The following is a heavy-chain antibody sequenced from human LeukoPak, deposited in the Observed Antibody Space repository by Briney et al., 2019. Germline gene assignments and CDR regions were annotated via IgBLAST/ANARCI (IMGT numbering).Heavy chain of an antibody. Sequence: GGSLRLSCAASGFTVSSNYMSWVRQAPGKGLEWVSDIYRGGSTYYAASVKGRFTISRDNSKNTLYLQMNSLRAEDTAVYYCARVLVRDYYFDYWGQGTLVTVSS. CDR3: ARVLVRDYYFDY. V-gene: IGHV3-53*01. CDR2: IYRGGST. J-gene: IGHJ4*02. CDR1: GFTVSSNY. D-gene: IGHD6-6*01.